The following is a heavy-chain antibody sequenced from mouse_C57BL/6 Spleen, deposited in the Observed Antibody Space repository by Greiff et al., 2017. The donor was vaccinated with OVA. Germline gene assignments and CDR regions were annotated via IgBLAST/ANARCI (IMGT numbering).Heavy chain of an antibody. CDR3: ARKGYYDYDEGYYFDY. CDR1: GYTFTSYD. Sequence: QVQLQPSGPELVKPGASVKLSCKASGYTFTSYDINWVKQRPGQGLEWIGWIYPRDGSTKYNEKFKGKATLTVDTSSSTAYMELHSLTSEDSAVYFCARKGYYDYDEGYYFDYWGQGTTLTVSS. J-gene: IGHJ2*01. CDR2: IYPRDGST. V-gene: IGHV1-85*01. D-gene: IGHD2-4*01.